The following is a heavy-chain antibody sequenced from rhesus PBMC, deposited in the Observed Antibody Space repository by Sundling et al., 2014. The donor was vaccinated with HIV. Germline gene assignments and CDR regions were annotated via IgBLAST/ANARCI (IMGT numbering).Heavy chain of an antibody. CDR3: ARTPGEHNSINYGLDS. CDR1: GGSISGYY. CDR2: IFGNGGNT. D-gene: IGHD1-38*01. Sequence: QVQLQESGPGLVKPSETLSLTCVVSGGSISGYYWSWIRQAPGKGLEWVGGIFGNGGNTDYNPSLQSRVTLLVETSKNKFSLKLTSVTAADTAVYFCARTPGEHNSINYGLDSWGQGVVVTVSS. J-gene: IGHJ6*01. V-gene: IGHV4-160*01.